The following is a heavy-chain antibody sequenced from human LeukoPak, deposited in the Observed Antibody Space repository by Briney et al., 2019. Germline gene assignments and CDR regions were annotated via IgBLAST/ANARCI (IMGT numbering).Heavy chain of an antibody. CDR3: ARRLFGENWFDP. V-gene: IGHV4-59*08. D-gene: IGHD3-16*01. J-gene: IGHJ5*02. CDR1: GGSIRNFY. CDR2: VYNSGT. Sequence: SETLSLTCTVSGGSIRNFYWSCIRQTPGKGLEWLGYVYNSGTNYNPSLKSRVTISMDTSKNQFSLKLSSVTAADTAVYYCARRLFGENWFDPWGQGTLVTVSS.